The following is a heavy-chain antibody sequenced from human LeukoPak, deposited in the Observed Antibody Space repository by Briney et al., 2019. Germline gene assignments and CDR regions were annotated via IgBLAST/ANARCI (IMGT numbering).Heavy chain of an antibody. J-gene: IGHJ4*02. CDR1: GFMFSSYE. Sequence: PGGSLRLSCAASGFMFSSYEMNWVRQAPGKGLEWVSFIRSRSTTIYYADSVKGRFTISRDNAKKSLYLEMSSLRVEDTAVYFCARLRSPDKWGQGTLVTVS. CDR3: ARLRSPDK. CDR2: IRSRSTTI. D-gene: IGHD5-24*01. V-gene: IGHV3-48*03.